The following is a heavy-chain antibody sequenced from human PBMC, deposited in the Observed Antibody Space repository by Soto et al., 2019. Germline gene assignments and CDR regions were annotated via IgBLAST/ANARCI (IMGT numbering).Heavy chain of an antibody. D-gene: IGHD4-4*01. V-gene: IGHV4-30-2*01. CDR3: ASTPYGGNYAGAFDI. CDR1: GGSISSGGYS. J-gene: IGHJ3*02. Sequence: QLQLQESGSGLVKPSQTLSLTCGVSGGSISSGGYSWIWIRQPPGKGLESNWYVYHIGSSNYNPSLKSPIHISVDRSKNQFYLELSSVTSADTAAYYCASTPYGGNYAGAFDIWGQGTMVTVSS. CDR2: VYHIGSS.